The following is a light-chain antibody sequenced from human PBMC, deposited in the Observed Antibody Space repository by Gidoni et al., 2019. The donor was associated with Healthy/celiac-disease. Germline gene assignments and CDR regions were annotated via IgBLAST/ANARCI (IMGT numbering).Light chain of an antibody. Sequence: DILLTQSPPTLSVSPGERATLSCRASQSVSSNLAWYQQRPGQAPRLLSYGASTRATGIPARFSGSGSGTEFTLTISRLQSEDFAVYYCKQYNNWPTGVFTFGPGTKVDIK. V-gene: IGKV3-15*01. CDR3: KQYNNWPTGVFT. CDR1: QSVSSN. CDR2: GAS. J-gene: IGKJ3*01.